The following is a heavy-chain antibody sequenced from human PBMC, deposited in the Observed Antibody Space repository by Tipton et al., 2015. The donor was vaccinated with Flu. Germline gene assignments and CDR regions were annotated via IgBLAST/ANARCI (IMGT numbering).Heavy chain of an antibody. J-gene: IGHJ5*02. Sequence: SLRLSCAASGFTVSSNYMSWVRQAPGKGLEWVSVIYSGGSTYYADSVKGRFTISRDNSKNTLYLQMNSLRAEDTAVYYCARDNYYDSSGYSGFDPRGQGTLVTVSS. CDR3: ARDNYYDSSGYSGFDP. V-gene: IGHV3-66*01. CDR1: GFTVSSNY. D-gene: IGHD3-22*01. CDR2: IYSGGST.